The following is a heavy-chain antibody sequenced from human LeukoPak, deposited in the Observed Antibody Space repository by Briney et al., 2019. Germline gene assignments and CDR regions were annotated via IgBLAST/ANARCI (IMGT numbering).Heavy chain of an antibody. J-gene: IGHJ4*02. Sequence: GGSLRLSCAASGFTVSSNYMSWVRQAPGKGLEWVSVIYSGGSTYYADSVKGRFTISSDTAKDSLYLQLDSLTVGDTAIYYCARDPDGDQDFDYWGRGALVTVSS. CDR1: GFTVSSNY. V-gene: IGHV3-53*01. CDR3: ARDPDGDQDFDY. D-gene: IGHD4-17*01. CDR2: IYSGGST.